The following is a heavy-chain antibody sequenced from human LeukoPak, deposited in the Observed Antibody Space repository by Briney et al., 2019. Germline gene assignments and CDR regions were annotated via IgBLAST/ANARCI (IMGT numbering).Heavy chain of an antibody. D-gene: IGHD3-22*01. V-gene: IGHV4-4*07. CDR3: ARVTYYYDSSGYYGESYFDY. J-gene: IGHJ4*02. CDR1: GGSISSYY. CDR2: IYTSGST. Sequence: SETLSLTCTVSGGSISSYYWSWIRQPAGKGLEWIGRIYTSGSTNYNPSLKSRVTMSVDTSKNQFSLKLSPVTAADTAVYYCARVTYYYDSSGYYGESYFDYWGQGTLVTVSS.